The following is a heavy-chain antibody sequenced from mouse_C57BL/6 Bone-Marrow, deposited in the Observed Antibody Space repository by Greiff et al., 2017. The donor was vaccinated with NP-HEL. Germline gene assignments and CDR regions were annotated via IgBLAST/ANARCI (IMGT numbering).Heavy chain of an antibody. J-gene: IGHJ4*01. Sequence: EVKLMESGEGLVKPGGSLKLSCAASGFTFSSYAMSWVRQTPEKWLEWVAYISSGGDHIYYADTVKGRFTITRDNARNTLYLQMSSLKTEETAMYYCTRVPYNYDGAGGMDYWGQGTSVTVSS. CDR1: GFTFSSYA. CDR3: TRVPYNYDGAGGMDY. CDR2: ISSGGDHI. V-gene: IGHV5-9-1*02. D-gene: IGHD2-12*01.